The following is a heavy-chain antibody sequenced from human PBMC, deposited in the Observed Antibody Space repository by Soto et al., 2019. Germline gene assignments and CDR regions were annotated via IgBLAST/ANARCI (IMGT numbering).Heavy chain of an antibody. CDR3: ARAITIFGVVTNYYYGMDV. D-gene: IGHD3-3*01. Sequence: GASVKVSCKASGGTFSSYAISWVRQAPGQGLEWMGGIIPIFGTANYAQKFQGRVTITADESTSTAYMELSSLRSEDTAVYYCARAITIFGVVTNYYYGMDVWGQGTTVTVSS. CDR2: IIPIFGTA. J-gene: IGHJ6*02. CDR1: GGTFSSYA. V-gene: IGHV1-69*13.